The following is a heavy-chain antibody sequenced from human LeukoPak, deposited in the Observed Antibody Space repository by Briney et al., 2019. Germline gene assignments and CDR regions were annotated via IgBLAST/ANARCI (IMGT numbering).Heavy chain of an antibody. Sequence: ASVKVSCKASGYTFTSYAMHWVRQAPGQRLEWMGWINAGNGNTKYSQKFQGRVTITRDTSASTAYMELSSLRSEDTAVYYCARVHPVQLWLLGYWGQGTLVTVSS. D-gene: IGHD5-18*01. CDR1: GYTFTSYA. V-gene: IGHV1-3*01. CDR3: ARVHPVQLWLLGY. J-gene: IGHJ4*02. CDR2: INAGNGNT.